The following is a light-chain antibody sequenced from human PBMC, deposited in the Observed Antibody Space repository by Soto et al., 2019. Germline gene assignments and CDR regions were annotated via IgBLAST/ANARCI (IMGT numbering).Light chain of an antibody. V-gene: IGLV2-11*01. CDR2: DVS. J-gene: IGLJ1*01. CDR3: CSYACSYSLYV. CDR1: SSDVGDYNY. Sequence: QSALTQPRSVSGSPGQSVTVSCTGTSSDVGDYNYVSWYQQHPGKAPKLMIYDVSQRPSGVPDRFSGSKSGNTASLTISGLQAEDEADYYCCSYACSYSLYVFGTGTKVTVL.